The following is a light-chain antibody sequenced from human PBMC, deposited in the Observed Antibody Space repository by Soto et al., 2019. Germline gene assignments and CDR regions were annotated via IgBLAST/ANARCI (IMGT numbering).Light chain of an antibody. Sequence: EIVLTQSPATLSLSPGERATLSCRASQSVKTFLVWYQQRPGQAPRLLIYDASNRATGIPARFSGSGSGTDFTLTISSLEPEDFAVYYCQQRSNWPITFGQGTRLEIK. CDR3: QQRSNWPIT. CDR1: QSVKTF. V-gene: IGKV3-11*01. CDR2: DAS. J-gene: IGKJ5*01.